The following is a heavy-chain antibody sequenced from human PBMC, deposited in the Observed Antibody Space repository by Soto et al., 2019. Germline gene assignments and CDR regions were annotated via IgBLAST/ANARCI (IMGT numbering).Heavy chain of an antibody. Sequence: PGGSLRLSCAASGFTVSSNYMSWVRQAPGKGLEWVSVIYSGGSTYYADSVKGRFTISRHNSKNTLYLQMSSLRAEDTAVYYCVKDSEAAAGNFDYWGQGTLVTVSS. CDR3: VKDSEAAAGNFDY. D-gene: IGHD6-25*01. J-gene: IGHJ4*02. CDR2: IYSGGST. CDR1: GFTVSSNY. V-gene: IGHV3-53*04.